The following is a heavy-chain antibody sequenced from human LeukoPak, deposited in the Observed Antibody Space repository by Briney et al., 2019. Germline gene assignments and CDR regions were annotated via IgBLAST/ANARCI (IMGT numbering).Heavy chain of an antibody. CDR2: INHSGTT. D-gene: IGHD1-1*01. V-gene: IGHV4-34*01. J-gene: IGHJ5*02. Sequence: SETLSLTCAVHGGSLSGSYWSWIRQPPGKGLEWIGEINHSGTTNYNPSLKSRVTISVDTSKNQASLDLASVTAADTAVYYCARASSFDKTTRWNPAYFGPWGPGSLVTVAS. CDR3: ARASSFDKTTRWNPAYFGP. CDR1: GGSLSGSY.